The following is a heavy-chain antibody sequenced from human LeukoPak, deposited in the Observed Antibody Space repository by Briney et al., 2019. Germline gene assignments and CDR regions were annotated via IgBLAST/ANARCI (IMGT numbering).Heavy chain of an antibody. Sequence: GGSLRLSCGASGFIFNMYAIHWVRQAPGKGLEWVAVISYDGSDEHYADFVKGRFIISRDSSKDTLSLQMNSLRPEDTAVYFCAREGQWGPHSPSSYHYMDVWGRGTTVTVSS. CDR1: GFIFNMYA. CDR2: ISYDGSDE. V-gene: IGHV3-30*04. D-gene: IGHD6-19*01. J-gene: IGHJ6*03. CDR3: AREGQWGPHSPSSYHYMDV.